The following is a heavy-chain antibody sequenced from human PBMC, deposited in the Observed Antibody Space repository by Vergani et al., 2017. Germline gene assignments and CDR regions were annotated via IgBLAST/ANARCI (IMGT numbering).Heavy chain of an antibody. Sequence: EVQLVESGGVVVQPGGSLRLSCAASGFTFDDYAMHWVRQAPGKGLEWVSLISWDGGSTYYADSVKGRFTISRVNSKNSLYLQMNSLRAEDTALYYCAKDIDSSGYYSTFDYWGQGTLVTVSS. CDR1: GFTFDDYA. CDR2: ISWDGGST. CDR3: AKDIDSSGYYSTFDY. J-gene: IGHJ4*02. V-gene: IGHV3-43D*03. D-gene: IGHD3-22*01.